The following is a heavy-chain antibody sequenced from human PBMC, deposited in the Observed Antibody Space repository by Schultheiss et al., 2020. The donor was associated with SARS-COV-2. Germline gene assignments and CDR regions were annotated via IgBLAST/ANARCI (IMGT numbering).Heavy chain of an antibody. CDR2: ISSSSSYI. Sequence: GGSLRLSCAASGFTFSSYSMNWVRQAPGKGLEWVSSISSSSSYIYYADSVKGRFTISRDNAKNSLYLQMNSLRVEDTAVYYCASQGRDLLPGYWGQGTLVTVSS. J-gene: IGHJ4*02. CDR3: ASQGRDLLPGY. D-gene: IGHD1-26*01. CDR1: GFTFSSYS. V-gene: IGHV3-21*04.